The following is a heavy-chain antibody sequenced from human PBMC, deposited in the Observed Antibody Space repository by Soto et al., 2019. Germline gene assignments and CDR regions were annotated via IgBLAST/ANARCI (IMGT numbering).Heavy chain of an antibody. CDR2: IYYSGST. D-gene: IGHD3-10*01. CDR3: ARERWFEDLEDYYIDY. CDR1: SGSISSGGYY. Sequence: QVQLQESGPELVKPSQTLSLTCTVSSGSISSGGYYWSWIRQHPGKGLEWIGYIYYSGSTYYNPCLKSRVTISVDTSKNRFSLQLSSVTAADTAVYYCARERWFEDLEDYYIDYWGQGTLVTVSS. J-gene: IGHJ4*02. V-gene: IGHV4-31*03.